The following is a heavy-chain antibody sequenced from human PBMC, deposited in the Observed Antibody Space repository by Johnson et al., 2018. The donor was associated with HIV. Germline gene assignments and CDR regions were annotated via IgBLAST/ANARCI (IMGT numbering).Heavy chain of an antibody. D-gene: IGHD7-27*01. CDR1: GFSFNTAW. Sequence: VQLVESGGGVVRPGGSLRLSCAASGFSFNTAWRSWVRQAPGRGLEWVGRIQSEVDDGTTDSAAPEKGRFAISRDDSKHMLYLQMNSLKTEDTAVYYCTTDGGLGSFDIWGQGTMVTVSS. J-gene: IGHJ3*02. CDR3: TTDGGLGSFDI. V-gene: IGHV3-15*01. CDR2: IQSEVDDGTT.